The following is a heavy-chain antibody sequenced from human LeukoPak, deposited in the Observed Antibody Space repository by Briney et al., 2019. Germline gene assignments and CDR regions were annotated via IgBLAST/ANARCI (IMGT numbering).Heavy chain of an antibody. CDR3: ARSVAVPAAPFQH. V-gene: IGHV1-69*05. D-gene: IGHD2-2*01. J-gene: IGHJ1*01. Sequence: ASVKVSCKASGGTFSSYAISWVRQAPGQGLEWMGGIIPIFGTANYAQKFQGRVTITTDGSTSTAYMELSSLRSEDTAVYYCARSVAVPAAPFQHWGQGTLVTVSS. CDR2: IIPIFGTA. CDR1: GGTFSSYA.